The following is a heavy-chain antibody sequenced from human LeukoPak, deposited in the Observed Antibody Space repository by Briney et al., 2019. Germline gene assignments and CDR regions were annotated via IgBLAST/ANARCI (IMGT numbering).Heavy chain of an antibody. J-gene: IGHJ6*02. Sequence: PSETLSLTCAVSGGAFSGYYWSWIRQPPGKGLEWIGEINHSGSINYNPSLKSRVTISVDTSKNQFSLKLSSVTAADTAVYYCARERTQLWNYYYYGMDVWGQGTTVTVSS. CDR3: ARERTQLWNYYYYGMDV. CDR2: INHSGSI. D-gene: IGHD7-27*01. CDR1: GGAFSGYY. V-gene: IGHV4-34*01.